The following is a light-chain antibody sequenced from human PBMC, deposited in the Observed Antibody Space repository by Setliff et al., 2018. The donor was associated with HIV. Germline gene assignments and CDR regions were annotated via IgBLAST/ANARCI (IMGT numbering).Light chain of an antibody. V-gene: IGLV2-8*01. J-gene: IGLJ2*01. CDR3: SSFVAGNSVV. Sequence: QSVLTQPPSASGSPGQSVTISCTGTSSDVGGYNYVSWYQQHPGKAPKLIIYEVNRRPLGVPARFSGSKSGNTASLTVSGLQAEDEADYHCSSFVAGNSVVFGGGTK. CDR1: SSDVGGYNY. CDR2: EVN.